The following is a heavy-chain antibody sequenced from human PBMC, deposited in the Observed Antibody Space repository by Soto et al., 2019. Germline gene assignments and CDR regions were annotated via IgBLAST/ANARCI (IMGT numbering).Heavy chain of an antibody. CDR2: IRSKANSYAT. CDR1: GFTFSGSA. J-gene: IGHJ5*02. CDR3: TRHPATNYYGSGSYWFDP. V-gene: IGHV3-73*01. D-gene: IGHD3-10*01. Sequence: SCAASGFTFSGSAMHWVRQASGKGLEWVGRIRSKANSYATAYAASVKGRFTISRDDSKNTAYLQMNSLKTEDTAVYYCTRHPATNYYGSGSYWFDPWGQGTLVTVSS.